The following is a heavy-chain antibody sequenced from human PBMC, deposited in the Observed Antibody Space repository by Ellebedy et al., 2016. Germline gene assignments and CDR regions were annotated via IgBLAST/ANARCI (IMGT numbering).Heavy chain of an antibody. D-gene: IGHD2-15*01. J-gene: IGHJ4*02. Sequence: GGSLRLXXAASGFTFDDYAMHWVRQAPGKGLEWVSGISWNSGSIGYADSVKGRFTISRDNAKNSLYLQMNSLRAEDTALYYCAKDRRRYCSGGSCYSFDYWGQGTLVTVSS. V-gene: IGHV3-9*01. CDR3: AKDRRRYCSGGSCYSFDY. CDR1: GFTFDDYA. CDR2: ISWNSGSI.